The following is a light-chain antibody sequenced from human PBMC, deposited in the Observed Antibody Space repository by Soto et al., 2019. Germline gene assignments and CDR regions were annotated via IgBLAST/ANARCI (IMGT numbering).Light chain of an antibody. J-gene: IGLJ1*01. V-gene: IGLV2-8*01. CDR3: SSYAGSNNYV. CDR1: SSDVGGYNY. CDR2: EVS. Sequence: QSALTQPPSASGPPGQSVTISCTGTSSDVGGYNYVSWYQQHPGKAPKLMIYEVSKRPSGVPDRFSGSKSGNTASLTVSGLQAEDEADYYCSSYAGSNNYVFGPGTKLTVL.